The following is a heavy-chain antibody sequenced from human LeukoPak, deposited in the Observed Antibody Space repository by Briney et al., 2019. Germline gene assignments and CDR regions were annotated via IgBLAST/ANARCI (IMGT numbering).Heavy chain of an antibody. Sequence: PGGSLRLSCAAPGFTVSSHYMNWVRQAPGKGLEWVSVIYSGGSTYYADSVKGRFTISRDNSKNTLYLQMNSLRAEDTAVYCCARAIGYSYGLGYWGQGTLVTVSS. D-gene: IGHD5-18*01. CDR1: GFTVSSHY. CDR3: ARAIGYSYGLGY. CDR2: IYSGGST. V-gene: IGHV3-53*01. J-gene: IGHJ4*02.